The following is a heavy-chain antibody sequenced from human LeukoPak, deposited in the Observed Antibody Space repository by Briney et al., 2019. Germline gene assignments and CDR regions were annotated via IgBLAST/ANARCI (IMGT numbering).Heavy chain of an antibody. CDR1: GFTFSTYW. Sequence: GGSLRLSCAASGFTFSTYWMHWVRQVPGKGLLWVSRISSDGSTITYADSVQGRFTISRDNAKTTVYLQMNGLRAEDTAVYYCARGRLSTSTWLTGYWGQGTLVTVSS. CDR3: ARGRLSTSTWLTGY. D-gene: IGHD6-13*01. V-gene: IGHV3-74*01. CDR2: ISSDGSTI. J-gene: IGHJ4*02.